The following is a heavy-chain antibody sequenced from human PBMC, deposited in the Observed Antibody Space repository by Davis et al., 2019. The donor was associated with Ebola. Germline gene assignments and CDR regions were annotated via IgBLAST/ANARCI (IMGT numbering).Heavy chain of an antibody. CDR3: AKELKGDYGGVDY. Sequence: ASVTVSCQASGYTFTGYYMHWVRQAPGQGLEWMGWINPNSGGTNYAQKFQGRVTMTRDTSINTAYMELRSLRSEDTAVYYCAKELKGDYGGVDYWGQGTLVTVSS. V-gene: IGHV1-2*02. CDR1: GYTFTGYY. J-gene: IGHJ4*02. D-gene: IGHD4-17*01. CDR2: INPNSGGT.